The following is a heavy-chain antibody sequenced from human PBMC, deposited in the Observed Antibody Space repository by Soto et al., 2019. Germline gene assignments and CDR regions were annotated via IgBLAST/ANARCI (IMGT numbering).Heavy chain of an antibody. Sequence: GASVEVSCKASGYTFTGYYMHWVRQAPGQGLEWMGWINPNSGGTNYAQKFQGRGTMTRDTSISTAYMELSRLRSDDTAVYYCARLAGLAAVASSDYCRKGALVNV. J-gene: IGHJ4*02. D-gene: IGHD6-13*01. CDR2: INPNSGGT. V-gene: IGHV1-2*02. CDR1: GYTFTGYY. CDR3: ARLAGLAAVASSDY.